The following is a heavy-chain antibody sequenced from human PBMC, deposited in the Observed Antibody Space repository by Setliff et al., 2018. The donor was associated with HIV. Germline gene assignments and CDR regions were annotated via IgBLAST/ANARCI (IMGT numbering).Heavy chain of an antibody. D-gene: IGHD2-2*01. Sequence: GASVKVSCKASGYTFTNYYMHWVRQAPGQGLEWMGIIYPGGARRSYAQKFQGRVTMTWDTSTSTAYMELSSLRSEDTAVYYCARYCSSTSCSLPYNWFDPWGQGTLVTVSS. V-gene: IGHV1-46*01. J-gene: IGHJ5*02. CDR2: IYPGGARR. CDR3: ARYCSSTSCSLPYNWFDP. CDR1: GYTFTNYY.